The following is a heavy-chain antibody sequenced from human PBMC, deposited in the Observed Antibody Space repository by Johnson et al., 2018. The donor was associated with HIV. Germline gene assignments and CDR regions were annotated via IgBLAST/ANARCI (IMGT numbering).Heavy chain of an antibody. Sequence: VQLVESGGGLVQPGRSLRLSCAASGFTFDDYAMHWVRQVPGKGLEWVSRISWNGVSVAYADSVKGRFTISRDNAKNSLYMQMGSLRAEDTAMYDCARGGYCSGGRCYSIHAFDIWGQGTMVIVSS. V-gene: IGHV3-9*01. CDR2: ISWNGVSV. CDR1: GFTFDDYA. D-gene: IGHD2-15*01. CDR3: ARGGYCSGGRCYSIHAFDI. J-gene: IGHJ3*02.